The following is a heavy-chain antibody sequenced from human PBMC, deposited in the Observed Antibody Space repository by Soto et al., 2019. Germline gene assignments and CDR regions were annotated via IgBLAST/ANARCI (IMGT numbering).Heavy chain of an antibody. V-gene: IGHV3-66*01. CDR2: MYRGGST. CDR1: GFTVSNNY. CDR3: ARARFGGLGAIFADY. Sequence: EVQLVNSGGGLVQPGGSLRLSCAASGFTVSNNYMSGVRQAPGKGLEWVSVMYRGGSTYYADSVKDRFTISRDNSENTLYLQMSSLRAEDTAVYYCARARFGGLGAIFADYWGQGTLVTVSS. D-gene: IGHD3-3*01. J-gene: IGHJ4*02.